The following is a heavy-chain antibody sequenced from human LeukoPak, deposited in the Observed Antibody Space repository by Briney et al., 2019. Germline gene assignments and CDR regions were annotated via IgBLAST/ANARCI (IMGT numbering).Heavy chain of an antibody. Sequence: PSETLSLTCAVHGVSITSYHWSWIRQSPREELEWIGEIAPSGYTIYNPSLKSRVTMSVDTAKNQLSLSLTSLTAADTAIYYCARIRCGQTEHRCYNYWGRGALVTVSS. V-gene: IGHV4-34*10. J-gene: IGHJ4*02. CDR3: ARIRCGQTEHRCYNY. CDR2: IAPSGYT. CDR1: GVSITSYH. D-gene: IGHD3-10*01.